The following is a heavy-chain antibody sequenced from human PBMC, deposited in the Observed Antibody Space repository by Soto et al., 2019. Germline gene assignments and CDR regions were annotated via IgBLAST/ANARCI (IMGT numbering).Heavy chain of an antibody. CDR3: AKVIIAARPRRPRDDAFDI. CDR1: GFTFSSYG. D-gene: IGHD6-6*01. J-gene: IGHJ3*02. Sequence: GGSLRLSCAASGFTFSSYGMHWVRQAPGKGLEWVAVISYDGSNKYYADSVKGRFTISRDNSKNTLYLQMNSLRAEDTAVYYCAKVIIAARPRRPRDDAFDIWGQGTMVTVSS. V-gene: IGHV3-30*18. CDR2: ISYDGSNK.